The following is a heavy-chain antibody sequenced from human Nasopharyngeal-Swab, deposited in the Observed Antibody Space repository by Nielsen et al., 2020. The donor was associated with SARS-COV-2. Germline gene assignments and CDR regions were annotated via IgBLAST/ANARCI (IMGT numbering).Heavy chain of an antibody. D-gene: IGHD3-10*01. V-gene: IGHV4-59*12. CDR3: ARESLHYYGSGSYYNVLDY. CDR1: GGSISSYY. CDR2: IYYSGST. Sequence: SETLSLTCTVSGGSISSYYWSWIRQPPGKGLEWIGYIYYSGSTNYNPSLKSRVTISVDTSKNQFSLKLSSVTAADTAVYYCARESLHYYGSGSYYNVLDYWGQGTLVTVSS. J-gene: IGHJ4*02.